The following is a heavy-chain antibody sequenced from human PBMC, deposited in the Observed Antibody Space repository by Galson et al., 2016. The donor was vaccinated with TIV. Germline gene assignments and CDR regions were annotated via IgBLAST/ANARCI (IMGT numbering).Heavy chain of an antibody. CDR3: ARDRVVDATYYYYYYGMDV. CDR1: GYRFTSYW. D-gene: IGHD2-15*01. Sequence: SGAEVKKPGESLKISCKASGYRFTSYWIAWVRQVPGKGLEWVSLISDGGKTYYRDSVKGRFTISRDNSKNTLYLQMNSLRLEDTAIYYCARDRVVDATYYYYYYGMDVWGQGTAVTVSS. CDR2: ISDGGKT. J-gene: IGHJ6*02. V-gene: IGHV3-53*01.